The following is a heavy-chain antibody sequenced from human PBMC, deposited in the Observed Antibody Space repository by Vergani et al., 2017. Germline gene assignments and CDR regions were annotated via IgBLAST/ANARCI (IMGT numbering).Heavy chain of an antibody. Sequence: EVQLVESGGGLVQPGGSLRLSCAASGFTFSSYWMSWVRQAPGKGLEWVANIKQDGSEKYYADSVKGRFTSSRDNSKSTLYLQMNSLRTEDTAVYYCATKSCGTPGCQIGYFREWGQGTLVTVSS. CDR3: ATKSCGTPGCQIGYFRE. CDR2: IKQDGSEK. D-gene: IGHD1-1*01. CDR1: GFTFSSYW. V-gene: IGHV3-7*01. J-gene: IGHJ1*01.